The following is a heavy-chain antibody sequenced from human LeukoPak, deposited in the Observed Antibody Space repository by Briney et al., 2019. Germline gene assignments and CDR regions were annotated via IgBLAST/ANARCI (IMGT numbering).Heavy chain of an antibody. D-gene: IGHD3-10*01. Sequence: PAASVKVSCKASGGTFSSYAISWVRQAPGQGLEWMGRIIPILGIANYAQKFQGRVTITADKSTSTAYMELRSLRSDDTAVYYCASSITMVRGVLDYWGQGTLVTVSS. CDR1: GGTFSSYA. V-gene: IGHV1-69*04. CDR2: IIPILGIA. CDR3: ASSITMVRGVLDY. J-gene: IGHJ4*02.